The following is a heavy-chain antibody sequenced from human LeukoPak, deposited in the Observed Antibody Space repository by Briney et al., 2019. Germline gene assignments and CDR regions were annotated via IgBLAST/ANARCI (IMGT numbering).Heavy chain of an antibody. V-gene: IGHV3-33*06. CDR3: AKDGMLGGFDY. CDR2: IRYDGSNK. D-gene: IGHD3-10*02. CDR1: GFTLIGYG. J-gene: IGHJ4*02. Sequence: GGPLRLSCAAPGFTLIGYGMHWVRQAPGKGRGGVAVIRYDGSNKYYADSVKGRFTISRDNSKNTLYLQMNSLRAEDTAVYYCAKDGMLGGFDYWGQGTLVTVSS.